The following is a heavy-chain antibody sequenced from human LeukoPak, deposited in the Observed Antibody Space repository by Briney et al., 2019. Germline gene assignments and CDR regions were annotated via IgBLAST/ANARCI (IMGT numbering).Heavy chain of an antibody. CDR2: INSDGSRT. V-gene: IGHV3-74*01. D-gene: IGHD6-13*01. CDR3: ARAHSSSWYADP. J-gene: IGHJ5*02. Sequence: TGGSLRLSCAASKFSFSSYWMHWVRQAPGKGLVWVSRINSDGSRTNYADSVKGQFTISRDNAKNSLYLQMNSLRAEDTAVYYCARAHSSSWYADPWGQGTLVTVSS. CDR1: KFSFSSYW.